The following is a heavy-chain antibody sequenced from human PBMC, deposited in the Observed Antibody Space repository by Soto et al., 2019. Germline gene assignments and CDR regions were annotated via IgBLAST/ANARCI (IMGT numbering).Heavy chain of an antibody. J-gene: IGHJ5*02. CDR1: GGCISSYY. Sequence: PSETLSLTSTVSGGCISSYYWSWIRQPPGKGLEWIGYIYYSGSTNYNPSLKSRVTISVDTSKNQFSLKLSSVTAADTAVYYCARSPGVSSGWSKGWFDPWGQGTLVTVSS. V-gene: IGHV4-59*01. CDR2: IYYSGST. D-gene: IGHD6-19*01. CDR3: ARSPGVSSGWSKGWFDP.